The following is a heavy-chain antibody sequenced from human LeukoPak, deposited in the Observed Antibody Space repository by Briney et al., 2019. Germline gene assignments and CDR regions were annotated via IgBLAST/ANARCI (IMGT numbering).Heavy chain of an antibody. CDR3: AKDRRSSGYYYGDAFDI. J-gene: IGHJ3*02. V-gene: IGHV3-30*18. CDR1: GFTFSSYG. CDR2: ISYDGSNK. D-gene: IGHD3-22*01. Sequence: QPGGSLRLSCAASGFTFSSYGMSWVRQAPGKGLEWVAVISYDGSNKYYADSVKGRFTISRDNSKNTLSLQMNSLRAEDTAVYHCAKDRRSSGYYYGDAFDIWGQGTMVTVSS.